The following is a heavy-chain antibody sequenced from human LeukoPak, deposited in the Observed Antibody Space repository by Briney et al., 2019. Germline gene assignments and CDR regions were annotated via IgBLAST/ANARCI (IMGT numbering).Heavy chain of an antibody. D-gene: IGHD3-22*01. CDR1: GYTFTSYG. CDR3: ARDSPESGTDYYDSSGYYFPIDY. CDR2: ISAYNGNT. V-gene: IGHV1-18*01. Sequence: GASVKVSCKASGYTFTSYGISWVRQAPGQGLEWMGWISAYNGNTNYAQKLQGRVTMTTDTSTSTAYMELRSLRSDDTAVYYCARDSPESGTDYYDSSGYYFPIDYWGQGTLVTVSS. J-gene: IGHJ4*02.